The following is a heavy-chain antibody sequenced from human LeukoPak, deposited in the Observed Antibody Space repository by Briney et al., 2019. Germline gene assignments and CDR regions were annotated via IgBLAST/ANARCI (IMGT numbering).Heavy chain of an antibody. CDR3: AKGQELDDGVFDS. CDR2: VGGTDGRT. V-gene: IGHV3-23*01. J-gene: IGHJ4*02. CDR1: GFTFSTYN. Sequence: GGSLRLSCAASGFTFSTYNMNWVRQAPGKGLEWVSAVGGTDGRTYYAAFVKGRFTIYRDNSKNTLYLQMNSLRAEDTAVYYCAKGQELDDGVFDSWGQGTLVTVSS. D-gene: IGHD1-1*01.